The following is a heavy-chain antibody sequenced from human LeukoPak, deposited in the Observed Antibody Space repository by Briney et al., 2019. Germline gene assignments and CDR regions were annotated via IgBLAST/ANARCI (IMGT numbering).Heavy chain of an antibody. Sequence: GGSLRLSCAASGFTFSSYAMHWVRQAPGKGLEWVTVISYDGSNKYYADSVKGRFTISRDNSKNTLYLQTNSLRPEDTAVYYCAIQLGYCSDGSCYFPYWGQGTLVTVSS. CDR1: GFTFSSYA. CDR3: AIQLGYCSDGSCYFPY. D-gene: IGHD2-15*01. V-gene: IGHV3-30*03. J-gene: IGHJ4*02. CDR2: ISYDGSNK.